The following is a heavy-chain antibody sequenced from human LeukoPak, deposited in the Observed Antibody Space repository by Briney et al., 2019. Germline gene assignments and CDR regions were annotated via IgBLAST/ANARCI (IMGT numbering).Heavy chain of an antibody. Sequence: GGSLRLSCAASGFTFSSYSMNWVRQAPGKGLEWVSSISSSSSYMYYADSVKGRFTISRDNAKNSLYLQMNSLRAEDTAVYYCARDHPYYYDSSGQQDAFDIWGQGTMVTVSS. CDR2: ISSSSSYM. J-gene: IGHJ3*02. CDR3: ARDHPYYYDSSGQQDAFDI. D-gene: IGHD3-22*01. CDR1: GFTFSSYS. V-gene: IGHV3-21*04.